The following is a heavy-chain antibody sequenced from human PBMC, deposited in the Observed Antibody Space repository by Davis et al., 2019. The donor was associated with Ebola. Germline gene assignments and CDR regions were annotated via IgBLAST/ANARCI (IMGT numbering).Heavy chain of an antibody. D-gene: IGHD6-13*01. V-gene: IGHV3-30*03. CDR3: ARVNVVAAGSFDF. Sequence: GESLKISCVASGFTFTTSTMHWVRQAPGKGLEWVALVSSDGSREYYADSVKGRFTISRDNAKNSLYLQMNSLTPEDTAFYYCARVNVVAAGSFDFWGQGTRVTVSA. CDR1: GFTFTTST. J-gene: IGHJ4*02. CDR2: VSSDGSRE.